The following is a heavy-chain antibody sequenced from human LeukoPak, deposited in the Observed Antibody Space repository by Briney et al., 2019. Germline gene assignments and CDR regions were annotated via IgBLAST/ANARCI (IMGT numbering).Heavy chain of an antibody. CDR1: GFTFSNYA. CDR3: ARDLTAMSVY. CDR2: ISYDGSNK. J-gene: IGHJ4*02. D-gene: IGHD5-18*01. V-gene: IGHV3-30-3*01. Sequence: GGSLRLSCAASGFTFSNYAMHWVRQAPGKGLEWVAVISYDGSNKYYADSVKGRFTISRDNSKNTLYLEMNSLRAEDTAVYYCARDLTAMSVYWGQGTLVTVSS.